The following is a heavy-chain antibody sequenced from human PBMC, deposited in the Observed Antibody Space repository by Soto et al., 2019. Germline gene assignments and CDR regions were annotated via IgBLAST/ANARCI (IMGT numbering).Heavy chain of an antibody. CDR2: IVVGSGNT. J-gene: IGHJ6*03. CDR1: GFTFTSSA. CDR3: AAVNPTYYDFWSGYYKSRDRDYYYYMDV. Sequence: ASVKVSCKASGFTFTSSAMQWVRQARGQRLEWIGWIVVGSGNTNYAQKFQERVTITRDMSTSTAYMELSSLRSEDTAVYYCAAVNPTYYDFWSGYYKSRDRDYYYYMDVWGKGTTVTVSS. D-gene: IGHD3-3*01. V-gene: IGHV1-58*02.